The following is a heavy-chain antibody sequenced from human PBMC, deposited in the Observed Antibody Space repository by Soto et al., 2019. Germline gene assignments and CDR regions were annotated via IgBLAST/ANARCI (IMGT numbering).Heavy chain of an antibody. J-gene: IGHJ4*02. Sequence: ASVKVSCKASGGTFSSYAISWVRQAPGQGLEWMGWISAYNGNTNYAQKLQGRVTMTTDTSTSTAYMELRSLRSDDTAVYYCASAGYCSGGSCYSDYWGQGTLVTVSS. CDR3: ASAGYCSGGSCYSDY. CDR1: GGTFSSYA. D-gene: IGHD2-15*01. V-gene: IGHV1-18*01. CDR2: ISAYNGNT.